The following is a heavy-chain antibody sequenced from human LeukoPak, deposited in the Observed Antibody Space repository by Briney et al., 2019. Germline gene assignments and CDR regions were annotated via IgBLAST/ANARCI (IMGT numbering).Heavy chain of an antibody. D-gene: IGHD3-22*01. CDR3: AREDYYDTNWFDP. CDR2: INSDGSST. Sequence: GGSLRLSCAASGFTFSSYWMHWVRQAPGKGPVWVSRINSDGSSTSYADSVKGRFTISRDNAKNTLYLQMNSLRAEDTAVYYCAREDYYDTNWFDPWGRGTLVTVSS. CDR1: GFTFSSYW. V-gene: IGHV3-74*01. J-gene: IGHJ5*02.